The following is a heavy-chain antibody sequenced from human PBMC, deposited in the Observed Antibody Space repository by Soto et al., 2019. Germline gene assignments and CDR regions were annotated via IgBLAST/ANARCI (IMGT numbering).Heavy chain of an antibody. V-gene: IGHV1-69*13. CDR1: GGTFSSYA. D-gene: IGHD3-22*01. J-gene: IGHJ4*02. Sequence: ASVKVSCKASGGTFSSYAISWVRQAPGQGLEWMGGIIPIFGTANYAQKFQGRVTITADESTSTAYMELSSLRSEDTAVYYCARQAVPDYYDSSGSPLYYFDYWGQGTLVTVSS. CDR2: IIPIFGTA. CDR3: ARQAVPDYYDSSGSPLYYFDY.